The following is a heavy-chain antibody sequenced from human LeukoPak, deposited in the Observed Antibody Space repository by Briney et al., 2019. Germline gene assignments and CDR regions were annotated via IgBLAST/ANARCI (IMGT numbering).Heavy chain of an antibody. J-gene: IGHJ5*02. Sequence: ASVKVSCKASGYTFTGYYIHWVRQAPGQGLEWMGWINPHSGGTNYAQKFQGGVTMTRDTSITTAYMELRSLRSDDTAVYYCARDLTMVRGVPNWFDPWGQGTLVTVSS. CDR1: GYTFTGYY. V-gene: IGHV1-2*02. CDR2: INPHSGGT. CDR3: ARDLTMVRGVPNWFDP. D-gene: IGHD3-10*01.